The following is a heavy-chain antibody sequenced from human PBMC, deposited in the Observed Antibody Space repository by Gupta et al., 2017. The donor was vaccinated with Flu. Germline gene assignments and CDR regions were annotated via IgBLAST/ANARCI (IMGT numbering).Heavy chain of an antibody. CDR3: ARARYGSTYGMDV. Sequence: FITYGMHWVRQAPGKGPGWVSFINSEGSSIIYADSVKGRFTISRDNAKNTLYLEMNSLRVEDTAVYYCARARYGSTYGMDVWGQGTTVTVSS. J-gene: IGHJ6*02. CDR2: INSEGSSI. D-gene: IGHD3-9*01. CDR1: FITYG. V-gene: IGHV3-74*01.